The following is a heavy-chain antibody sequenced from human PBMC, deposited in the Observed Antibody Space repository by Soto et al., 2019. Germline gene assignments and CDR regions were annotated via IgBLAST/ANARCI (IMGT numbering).Heavy chain of an antibody. J-gene: IGHJ4*02. D-gene: IGHD4-17*01. CDR3: ASDYGIDY. Sequence: SETLSLTCTVSGGSISSSSYYWGWIRQPPGKGLEWIGSIYYSGSTYYNPSLKSRVTISVDTSKNQFSLKLSSVTAADTAVYYCASDYGIDYWGQGTLVTVSS. V-gene: IGHV4-39*01. CDR1: GGSISSSSYY. CDR2: IYYSGST.